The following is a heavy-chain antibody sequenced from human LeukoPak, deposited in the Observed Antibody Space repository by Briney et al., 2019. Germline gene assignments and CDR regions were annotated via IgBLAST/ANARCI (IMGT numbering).Heavy chain of an antibody. V-gene: IGHV4-61*01. CDR3: ARTIAGGSYRYPYWFDP. CDR2: IYYSGST. CDR1: GYSINSGYY. D-gene: IGHD3-16*02. Sequence: SETLSLTCIVSGYSINSGYYWGWIRQPPGKGLEWIGYIYYSGSTNYNPSLKSRVTISVDTSKNQFSLKLSSVTAADTAVYYCARTIAGGSYRYPYWFDPWGQGTLVTVSS. J-gene: IGHJ5*02.